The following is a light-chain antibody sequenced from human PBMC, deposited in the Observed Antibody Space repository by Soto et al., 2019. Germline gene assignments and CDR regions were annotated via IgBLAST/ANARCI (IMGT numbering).Light chain of an antibody. J-gene: IGKJ1*01. CDR3: QQFGYSLWT. CDR1: QSVSSY. V-gene: IGKV3-11*01. Sequence: EIVLTQSPGTLSLSPGERATLSCRASQSVSSYLACYQQKPGQAPRLLIYDASNRATGIPARFSGSGSGTDFTLTISRLEPEDFAVYYCQQFGYSLWTFGQGTKVDIK. CDR2: DAS.